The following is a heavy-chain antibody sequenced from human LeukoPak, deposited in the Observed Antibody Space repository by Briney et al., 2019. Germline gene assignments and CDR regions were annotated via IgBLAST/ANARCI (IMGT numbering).Heavy chain of an antibody. Sequence: GASVKVSCKASGYTFTGYYMHWVRQAPGQGLEWMGWMNPNSGNTGYAQKFQGRVTMTRNTSISTAYMELSSLRSEDTAVYYCARGARAPWGQGTLVTVSS. CDR3: ARGARAP. CDR1: GYTFTGYY. V-gene: IGHV1-8*02. CDR2: MNPNSGNT. J-gene: IGHJ4*02.